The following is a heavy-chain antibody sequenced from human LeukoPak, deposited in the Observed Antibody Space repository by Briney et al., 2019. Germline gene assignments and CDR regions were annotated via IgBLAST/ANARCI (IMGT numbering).Heavy chain of an antibody. J-gene: IGHJ4*02. V-gene: IGHV1-18*01. CDR3: ARVDCSGGSCYSGFDY. Sequence: GASEKVSCKASGYTFTSYGISWVRQAPGQGLEWMGWISAYNGNTNYAQKLQGRVTMTTDTSTSTAYMELRSLRSDDTAVYYCARVDCSGGSCYSGFDYWGQGTLVTVSS. D-gene: IGHD2-15*01. CDR1: GYTFTSYG. CDR2: ISAYNGNT.